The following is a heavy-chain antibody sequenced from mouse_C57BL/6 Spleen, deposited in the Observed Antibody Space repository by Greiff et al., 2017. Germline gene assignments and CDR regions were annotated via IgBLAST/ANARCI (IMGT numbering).Heavy chain of an antibody. D-gene: IGHD1-1*01. CDR2: IWSDGST. CDR3: ARHPYYGSSYDAMDY. V-gene: IGHV2-6-1*01. Sequence: QVQLQQSGPGLVAPSQSLSITCTVSGFSLTSYGVHWVRQPPGKGLEWLVVIWSDGSTTYNSALKSRLSISKDNSKSQVFLKMNSLQTDDTAMYYCARHPYYGSSYDAMDYWGQGTSVTVSS. CDR1: GFSLTSYG. J-gene: IGHJ4*01.